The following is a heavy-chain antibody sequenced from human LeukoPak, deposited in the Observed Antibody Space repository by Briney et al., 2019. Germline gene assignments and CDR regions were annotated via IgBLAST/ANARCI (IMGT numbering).Heavy chain of an antibody. J-gene: IGHJ4*02. CDR2: IYYSGST. V-gene: IGHV4-59*01. CDR1: GGSIGSYY. CDR3: ARGGYNWALFDY. Sequence: SSETLSLTCTVSGGSIGSYYWSWIRQPPGKGLEWIGYIYYSGSTNYNPSLKSRVTISVDTSKNQFSLKLSSVTAADTAVYYCARGGYNWALFDYWGQGTLVTVSS. D-gene: IGHD1-1*01.